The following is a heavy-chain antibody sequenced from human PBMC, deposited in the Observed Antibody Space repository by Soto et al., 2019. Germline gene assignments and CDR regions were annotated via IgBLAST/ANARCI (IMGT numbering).Heavy chain of an antibody. J-gene: IGHJ5*02. D-gene: IGHD3-3*01. CDR1: GFTFSSYA. V-gene: IGHV3-23*01. CDR2: ISGSGGST. CDR3: AKDHDFWSGYRSSANWFDP. Sequence: GGSLRLSCAASGFTFSSYAMSWVRQAPGKGLEWVSAISGSGGSTYYADSVKGRFTISRDNSKNTLYLQMNSLRAEDTAVYYCAKDHDFWSGYRSSANWFDPWGQGTLVTVSS.